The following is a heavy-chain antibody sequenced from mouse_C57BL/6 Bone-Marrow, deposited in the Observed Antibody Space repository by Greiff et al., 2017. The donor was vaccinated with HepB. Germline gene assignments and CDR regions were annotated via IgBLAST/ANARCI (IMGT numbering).Heavy chain of an antibody. CDR3: TTRTNGRLRRSHYAIDY. D-gene: IGHD2-2*01. CDR2: IDPENGDT. Sequence: VQLQQSGAELVRPGASVKLSCTASGFNIKDDYMHWVKQRPEKGLEWIGWIDPENGDTEYASKFQGKATITADTSSNTAYLQLSSLTSEDTAVYYCTTRTNGRLRRSHYAIDYWGQGTSVTVSS. CDR1: GFNIKDDY. V-gene: IGHV14-4*01. J-gene: IGHJ4*01.